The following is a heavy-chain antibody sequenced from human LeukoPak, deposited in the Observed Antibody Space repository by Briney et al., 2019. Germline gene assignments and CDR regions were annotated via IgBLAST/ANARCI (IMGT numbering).Heavy chain of an antibody. V-gene: IGHV1-18*01. CDR3: ARDSGQYYDILTGYYTPYYFDY. J-gene: IGHJ4*02. CDR2: ISTYNADT. CDR1: GYTFTSYG. D-gene: IGHD3-9*01. Sequence: AASVKVSCKASGYTFTSYGISWVRQAPGQGLEWMGWISTYNADTDYAQNLQGRVTMTTDTSTSTAYMELRSLRSDDTAVYYCARDSGQYYDILTGYYTPYYFDYWGQGTLVTVSS.